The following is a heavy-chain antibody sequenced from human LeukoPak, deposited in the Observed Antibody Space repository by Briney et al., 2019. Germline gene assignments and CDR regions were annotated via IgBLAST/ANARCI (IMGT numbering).Heavy chain of an antibody. V-gene: IGHV1-2*02. Sequence: TXXYMXXXXQAPGXGREXXGXXNPKSGGTNYAQKVQGRVTITTDTSTSTAYMELRSLRSDDTAVYYCARDIDPHDSSGYYHNAFDIWGQGTMVTVSS. CDR2: XNPKSGGT. CDR1: TXXY. J-gene: IGHJ3*02. D-gene: IGHD3-22*01. CDR3: ARDIDPHDSSGYYHNAFDI.